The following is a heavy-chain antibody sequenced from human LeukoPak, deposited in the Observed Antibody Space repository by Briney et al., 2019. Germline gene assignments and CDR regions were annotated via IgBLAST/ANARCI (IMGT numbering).Heavy chain of an antibody. J-gene: IGHJ5*02. D-gene: IGHD2-21*02. V-gene: IGHV3-11*01. CDR3: ARLLAYCGGDCYYWFDP. Sequence: GGSLRLSCAASGFTFSDYYMSWIRQAPGKGLEWVSHISSSGSTIYYADSVKGRFTISRDNAKNSLYLQMNSLRAEDTAVYYCARLLAYCGGDCYYWFDPWGQGTLVTVSS. CDR1: GFTFSDYY. CDR2: ISSSGSTI.